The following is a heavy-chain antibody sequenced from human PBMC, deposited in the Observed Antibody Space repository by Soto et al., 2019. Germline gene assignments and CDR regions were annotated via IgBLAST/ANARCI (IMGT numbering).Heavy chain of an antibody. Sequence: QVQLVESGGGVVQPGRSLRLSCAASGFTFSSYGMHWVRQAPGKGLEWVAVISYDGSNKYYADSVKGRFTISRDNSKNTLYLQMNSLRAEDTAVYYCAKEWSSGYYLADIWGQGTMVTVSS. CDR1: GFTFSSYG. CDR2: ISYDGSNK. D-gene: IGHD3-22*01. J-gene: IGHJ3*02. CDR3: AKEWSSGYYLADI. V-gene: IGHV3-30*18.